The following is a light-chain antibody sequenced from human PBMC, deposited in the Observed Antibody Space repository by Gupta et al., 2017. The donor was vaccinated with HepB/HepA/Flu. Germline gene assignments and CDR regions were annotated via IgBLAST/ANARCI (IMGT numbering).Light chain of an antibody. Sequence: SYELTQPPSVSVSPGQTASITCSGDKLGDKFVCWYQQKPGQSPVLVIYQDNKRPAGIPERFSGSNSGNTATLTISGTQAMDEADYYGQAWDSSTVVFGGGTRLTVL. CDR2: QDN. CDR3: QAWDSSTVV. J-gene: IGLJ2*01. V-gene: IGLV3-1*01. CDR1: KLGDKF.